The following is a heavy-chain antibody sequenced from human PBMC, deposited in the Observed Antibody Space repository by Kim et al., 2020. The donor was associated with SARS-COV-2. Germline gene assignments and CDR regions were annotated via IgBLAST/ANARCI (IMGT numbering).Heavy chain of an antibody. D-gene: IGHD3-22*01. V-gene: IGHV1-46*01. CDR3: ARLCYYDSSGDYYFDY. J-gene: IGHJ4*02. CDR2: INPSGGST. CDR1: GYTFTSYY. Sequence: ASVKVSCKASGYTFTSYYMHWVRQAPGQGLEWMGIINPSGGSTSYAQKFQGRVTMTRDTSTSTVYMELSSLRSEDTAVYYCARLCYYDSSGDYYFDYWGQGTLVNVSS.